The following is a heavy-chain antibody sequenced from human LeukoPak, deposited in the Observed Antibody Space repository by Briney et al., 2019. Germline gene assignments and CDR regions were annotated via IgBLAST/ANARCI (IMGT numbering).Heavy chain of an antibody. D-gene: IGHD1-26*01. Sequence: GGSLRLSCAASGSTFRGYAIRWVRQAPGKGLEWVSAISGSGGSTYYADSVKGRFTISRDNSKNTLYLQMNSLRAQDAAVYYCAIPSGLLYYGMDVWGQGTTVTVSS. CDR1: GSTFRGYA. J-gene: IGHJ6*02. V-gene: IGHV3-23*01. CDR2: ISGSGGST. CDR3: AIPSGLLYYGMDV.